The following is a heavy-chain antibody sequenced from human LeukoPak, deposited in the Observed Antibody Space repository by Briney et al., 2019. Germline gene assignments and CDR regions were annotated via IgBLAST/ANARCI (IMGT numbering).Heavy chain of an antibody. CDR3: AKREYDSSAYPMYPIDY. CDR1: GITFRDYA. Sequence: GGSLRLSCAAPGITFRDYAMTWVRQAPGKGLEWVSVISGSGGTTYYADSVEGRFTISRDNSKNTLYLQMNSLRTEDSAVYYCAKREYDSSAYPMYPIDYWGQGTLVTVSA. D-gene: IGHD3-22*01. V-gene: IGHV3-23*01. J-gene: IGHJ4*02. CDR2: ISGSGGTT.